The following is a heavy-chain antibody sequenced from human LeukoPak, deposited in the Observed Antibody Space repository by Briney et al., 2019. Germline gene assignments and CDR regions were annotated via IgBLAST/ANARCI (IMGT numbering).Heavy chain of an antibody. CDR2: MNPNSGNT. Sequence: ASVKVSCKASGYTFTSYDINWVRQATGQGLEWMGWMNPNSGNTGYAQKFQGRVTMTRNTSISTAYMELSSLRSEDTAVYYCARGRTRFHIGPAYYWDQGTLVTVSS. V-gene: IGHV1-8*01. J-gene: IGHJ4*02. D-gene: IGHD3-3*01. CDR1: GYTFTSYD. CDR3: ARGRTRFHIGPAYY.